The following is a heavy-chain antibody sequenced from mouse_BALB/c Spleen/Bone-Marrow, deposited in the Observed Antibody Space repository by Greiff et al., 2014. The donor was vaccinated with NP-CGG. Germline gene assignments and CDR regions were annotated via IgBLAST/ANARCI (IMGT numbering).Heavy chain of an antibody. J-gene: IGHJ2*01. CDR1: DYSFTAYY. D-gene: IGHD1-1*01. CDR2: ISCYNGAT. CDR3: TRNYGSRFVRHFDY. Sequence: LVKTGASVKISCKASDYSFTAYYTHWVKQSHGKSLEWIGYISCYNGATTYNQKFKGKATFTVDTSSSTAYMQFNSLTSEDSAVYYCTRNYGSRFVRHFDYWGQGTTLTVSS. V-gene: IGHV1S34*01.